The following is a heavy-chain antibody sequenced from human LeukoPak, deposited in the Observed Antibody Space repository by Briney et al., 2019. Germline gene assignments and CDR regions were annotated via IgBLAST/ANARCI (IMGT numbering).Heavy chain of an antibody. D-gene: IGHD1-26*01. Sequence: GGSLRLSCSASGFTFSTYAMHWVRQAPGKGLEWVSYISSSSSYTNYADSVKGRFTISRDNAKNSLYLQMNSLRADDTAVYYCARSGSHDYWGQGTLVTVSS. CDR3: ARSGSHDY. J-gene: IGHJ4*02. V-gene: IGHV3-21*05. CDR1: GFTFSTYA. CDR2: ISSSSSYT.